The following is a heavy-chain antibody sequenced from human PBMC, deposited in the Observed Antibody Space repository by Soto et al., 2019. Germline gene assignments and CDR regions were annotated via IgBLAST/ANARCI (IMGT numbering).Heavy chain of an antibody. Sequence: EVQLLESGGGLLQPGGSLRLSCAASGFTFNNYVMNWVRQAPGKGLEWVLSISRSGSGSPYYSDSVKGRFTISRDNSKNTLSLQMNNLRAEDTAVYFCARGRYFDGGDYWVANLAFDYWGQGTLVTVSS. J-gene: IGHJ4*02. CDR2: ISRSGSGSP. CDR1: GFTFNNYV. V-gene: IGHV3-23*01. CDR3: ARGRYFDGGDYWVANLAFDY. D-gene: IGHD3-22*01.